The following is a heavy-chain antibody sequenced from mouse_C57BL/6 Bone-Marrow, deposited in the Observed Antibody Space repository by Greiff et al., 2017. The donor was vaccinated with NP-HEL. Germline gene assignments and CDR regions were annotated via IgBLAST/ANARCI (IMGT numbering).Heavy chain of an antibody. D-gene: IGHD1-1*01. CDR3: ARNYITTVVAKWYVDV. Sequence: VKLVESGPGLVAPSQSLSITCTVSGFSLTSYAISWVRQPPGKGLEWLGVLWPGGGTNYNSALKSRLSISKDNSKSQVFLKMNSLQTDDTARYYCARNYITTVVAKWYVDVWGTGTTVTVSS. CDR1: GFSLTSYA. J-gene: IGHJ1*03. CDR2: LWPGGGT. V-gene: IGHV2-9-1*01.